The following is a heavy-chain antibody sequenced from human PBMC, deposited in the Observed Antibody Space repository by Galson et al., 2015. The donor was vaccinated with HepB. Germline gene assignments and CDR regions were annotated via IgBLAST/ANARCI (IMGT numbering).Heavy chain of an antibody. CDR1: GGTFSSYA. CDR3: ARPVTHESYFDY. Sequence: SVKVSCKASGGTFSSYAISWVRQAPGQGLEWIGGIIPIFGTANYAQKFQGRVTITADESTSTAYMELSSLRSEDTAVYYCARPVTHESYFDYWGQGTLVTVSS. V-gene: IGHV1-69*13. J-gene: IGHJ4*02. D-gene: IGHD4-17*01. CDR2: IIPIFGTA.